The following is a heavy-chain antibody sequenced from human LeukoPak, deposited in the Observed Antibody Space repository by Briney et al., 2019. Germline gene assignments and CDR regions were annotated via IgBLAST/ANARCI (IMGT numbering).Heavy chain of an antibody. CDR2: ISSSGSYI. Sequence: GGSLRLSCAASAFTFSSYSMNWVRQAPGKGLEWVSSISSSGSYIYYADSVKGRFTISRDNARKSLYLQMNSLRAEDTAVYYCARRLGGADVFDIWGQGTMVSVSS. CDR1: AFTFSSYS. D-gene: IGHD5-12*01. V-gene: IGHV3-21*01. CDR3: ARRLGGADVFDI. J-gene: IGHJ3*02.